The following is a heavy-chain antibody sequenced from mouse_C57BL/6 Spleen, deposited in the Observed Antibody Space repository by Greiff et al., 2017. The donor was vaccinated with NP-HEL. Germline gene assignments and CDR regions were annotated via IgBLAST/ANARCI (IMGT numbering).Heavy chain of an antibody. CDR1: GFTFSDYY. J-gene: IGHJ3*01. D-gene: IGHD1-1*01. Sequence: EVKVEESEGGLVQPGSSMKLSCTASGFTFSDYYMAWVRQVPEKGLEWVANINYDGSSTYYLDSLKSRFIISRDNAKNILYLQMSSLKSEDTATYYCARGRSIYYGSSYPFAYWGQGTLVTVSA. CDR3: ARGRSIYYGSSYPFAY. CDR2: INYDGSST. V-gene: IGHV5-16*01.